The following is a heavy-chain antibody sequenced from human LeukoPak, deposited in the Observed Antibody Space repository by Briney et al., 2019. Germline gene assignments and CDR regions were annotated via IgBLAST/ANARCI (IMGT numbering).Heavy chain of an antibody. V-gene: IGHV1-24*01. CDR2: FDPEDGET. Sequence: GASVKVSCKVSGYTLTGLFMHWVRQAPGKGLEWMGGFDPEDGETIYAQKFQGRVTMTEDTSTDTAYMELSSLRSEDTAVYYCATGTMVRGVLDYWGQGTLVTVSS. CDR1: GYTLTGLF. J-gene: IGHJ4*02. D-gene: IGHD3-10*01. CDR3: ATGTMVRGVLDY.